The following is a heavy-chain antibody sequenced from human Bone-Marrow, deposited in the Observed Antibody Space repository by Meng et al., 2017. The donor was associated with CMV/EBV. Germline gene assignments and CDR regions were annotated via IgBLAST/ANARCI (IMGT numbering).Heavy chain of an antibody. CDR1: GYTFTSYG. D-gene: IGHD3-10*01. V-gene: IGHV1-18*01. CDR3: ARDRAGGGYFDY. CDR2: ISAYNGNT. J-gene: IGHJ4*02. Sequence: QGPWVQAGAEWKMPGASVKVSCKASGYTFTSYGISWVRQAPGQGLEWMGWISAYNGNTNYAQKLQGRVTMTTDTSTSTAYMELRSLRSDDTAVYYCARDRAGGGYFDYWGQGTLVTVSS.